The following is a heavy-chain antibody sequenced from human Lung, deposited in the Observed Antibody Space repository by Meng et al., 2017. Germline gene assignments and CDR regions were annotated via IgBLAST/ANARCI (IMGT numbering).Heavy chain of an antibody. CDR2: VYHSGST. V-gene: IGHV4-4*02. CDR3: ARDDSGYADFDS. D-gene: IGHD3-22*01. Sequence: QVQLQESGPGLVKPSGTLSLTCAVSGGSISSNNWWSWIRQTPGRGLEWIGEVYHSGSTNYNPSLKSRVIISVNNSKNQFSLKLTSVTADTAVYYCARDDSGYADFDSWGQGTLVTVSS. J-gene: IGHJ4*02. CDR1: GGSISSNNW.